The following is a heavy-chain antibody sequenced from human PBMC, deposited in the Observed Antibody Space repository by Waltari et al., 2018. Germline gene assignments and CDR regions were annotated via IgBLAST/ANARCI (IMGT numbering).Heavy chain of an antibody. CDR3: ARGVQLWGDAFDI. J-gene: IGHJ3*02. CDR2: INPSGGST. CDR1: GYTFTGYY. D-gene: IGHD5-18*01. Sequence: QVQLVQSGAEVKKPGASVKVSCKASGYTFTGYYMHWVRQAPGQGLEWMGIINPSGGSTSYAQKFQGRVTRTRDTSTSTVYMERSSLRSEDTAVYYCARGVQLWGDAFDIWGQGTMVTVSS. V-gene: IGHV1-46*01.